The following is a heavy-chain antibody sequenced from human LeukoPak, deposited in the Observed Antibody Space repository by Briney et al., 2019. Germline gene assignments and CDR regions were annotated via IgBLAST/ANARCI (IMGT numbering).Heavy chain of an antibody. CDR1: GFIVSSKY. J-gene: IGHJ4*02. CDR3: ARAGPIDY. CDR2: IYSGGNT. V-gene: IGHV3-53*01. Sequence: PGGSLRLSCAASGFIVSSKYMSWVRQAPGKGLEWVSVIYSGGNTYYAASVEGRFTISRDNSKNTVYLQMNNLGVDDTAVYYCARAGPIDYWGQGTLVTVST.